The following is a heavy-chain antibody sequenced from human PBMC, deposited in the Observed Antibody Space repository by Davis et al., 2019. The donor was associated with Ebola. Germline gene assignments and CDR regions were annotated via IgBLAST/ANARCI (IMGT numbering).Heavy chain of an antibody. CDR3: ARDPTQMDSGETDF. V-gene: IGHV1-69*04. Sequence: SVKVSCKASGGTFSSYTISWVRQAPGQGLEWMGRIIPILGIANYAQKFQGRVTITADKSTSTAYMELSSLRSEDTAVYYCARDPTQMDSGETDFWGQGTLVTVSS. CDR2: IIPILGIA. J-gene: IGHJ4*02. CDR1: GGTFSSYT. D-gene: IGHD3-10*01.